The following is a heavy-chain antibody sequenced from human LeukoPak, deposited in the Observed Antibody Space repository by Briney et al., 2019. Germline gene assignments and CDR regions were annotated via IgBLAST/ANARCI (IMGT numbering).Heavy chain of an antibody. Sequence: SETLSLTCTVSGGSISSSNYYWGWLRQAPGKGLEWIGSIYHSGSTYYYSPLKSRVTISVDTSKNQFSLKLSSVTAADTAVYYCASPNIGAFDIWGQGTMVTVSS. CDR3: ASPNIGAFDI. V-gene: IGHV4-39*01. J-gene: IGHJ3*02. D-gene: IGHD2/OR15-2a*01. CDR2: IYHSGST. CDR1: GGSISSSNYY.